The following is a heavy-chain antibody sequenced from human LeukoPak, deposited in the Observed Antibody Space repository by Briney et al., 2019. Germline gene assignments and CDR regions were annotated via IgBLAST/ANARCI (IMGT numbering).Heavy chain of an antibody. CDR3: AKDRSAYYWYFDL. CDR1: GFTFTSSA. CDR2: IRGSGGST. J-gene: IGHJ2*01. Sequence: GGSLRLPCAASGFTFTSSAVNWVRQAPGKGLEWVSVIRGSGGSTYYADCVKGGFTISRDNSKNTVYVQMNSLRAEDTAVYYCAKDRSAYYWYFDLWGRGTLVTVSS. D-gene: IGHD3-16*01. V-gene: IGHV3-23*01.